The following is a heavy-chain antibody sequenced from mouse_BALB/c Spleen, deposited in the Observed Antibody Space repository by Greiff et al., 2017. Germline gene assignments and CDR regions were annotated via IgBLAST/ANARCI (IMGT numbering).Heavy chain of an antibody. J-gene: IGHJ3*01. CDR1: GFSLTSYD. CDR2: IWTGGGT. Sequence: VKLVESGPGLVAPSQSLSITCTVSGFSLTSYDISWIRQPPGKGLEWLGVIWTGGGTNYNSAFMSRLSISKDNSKSQVFLKMNSLQTDDTAIYYCVRDIEGSWFAYWGQGTLVTVSA. V-gene: IGHV2-9-2*01. CDR3: VRDIEGSWFAY.